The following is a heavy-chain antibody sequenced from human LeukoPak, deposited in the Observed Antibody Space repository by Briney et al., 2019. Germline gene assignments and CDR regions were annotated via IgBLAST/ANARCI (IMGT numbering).Heavy chain of an antibody. Sequence: GGSLRLSCAASGFTFSSYSMNWVRQAPGKGLEWVSSVSSSSSYIYYADSVKGRFTISRDNAKNSLYLQMNSLRAEDTAVYYCAREGGIVGAYCFDYWGKGTLVTVSS. J-gene: IGHJ4*02. D-gene: IGHD1-26*01. CDR1: GFTFSSYS. CDR3: AREGGIVGAYCFDY. CDR2: VSSSSSYI. V-gene: IGHV3-21*01.